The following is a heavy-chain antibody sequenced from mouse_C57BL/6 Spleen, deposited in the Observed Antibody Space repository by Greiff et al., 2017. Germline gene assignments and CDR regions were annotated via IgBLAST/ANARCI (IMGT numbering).Heavy chain of an antibody. Sequence: VQLQQPGAELVKPGASVKLSCKASGYTFTRYWMHWVKQRPGRGLECIGRIDPNSGGTTSKETFTSTSTLTVDKPSSTAYMQLCILTSEDSAVYSYASERGDGYYWGQGTTRTVSS. J-gene: IGHJ2*01. V-gene: IGHV1-72*01. CDR2: IDPNSGGT. CDR1: GYTFTRYW. CDR3: ASERGDGYY.